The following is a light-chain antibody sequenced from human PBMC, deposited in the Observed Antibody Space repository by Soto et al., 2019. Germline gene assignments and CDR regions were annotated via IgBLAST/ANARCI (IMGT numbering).Light chain of an antibody. CDR2: GAS. J-gene: IGKJ1*01. Sequence: IELTHSPGTLSLSPLDSAEWLCRASQSVSSSYLAWYQQKPGQAPRLLIYGASSRATGIPDRFSGSGSGTDFTLTISRLEPEDFAVYYCQQYGSSPKTFGQGTNV. CDR3: QQYGSSPKT. CDR1: QSVSSSY. V-gene: IGKV3-20*01.